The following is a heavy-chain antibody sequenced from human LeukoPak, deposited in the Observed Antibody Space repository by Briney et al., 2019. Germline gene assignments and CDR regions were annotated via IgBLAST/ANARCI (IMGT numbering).Heavy chain of an antibody. D-gene: IGHD1-26*01. CDR3: AKWELYSGFYYIDY. Sequence: GGSLRLSCAASGFTFSIYAMHWVRQAPGKGLEWVAFISSDGSNKYYADSVKGRFTISRDNAKNSLYLQMNSLRAEDTAVYYCAKWELYSGFYYIDYWGQGTLATVSS. CDR1: GFTFSIYA. CDR2: ISSDGSNK. J-gene: IGHJ4*02. V-gene: IGHV3-30-3*02.